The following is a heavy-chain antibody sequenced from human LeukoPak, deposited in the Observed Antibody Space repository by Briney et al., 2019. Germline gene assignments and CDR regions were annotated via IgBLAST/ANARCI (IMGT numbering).Heavy chain of an antibody. Sequence: PGGSLRLSCAASGFTFSTYWMHWVRQAPGKGLVWVSRINSDGSSTSYADSVKGRFTISRDNAKNTLYLQMNSLRAEDTAVYYCARESVSRGRSPYYYYYYMDVWGKGTTVTVSS. CDR2: INSDGSST. CDR1: GFTFSTYW. V-gene: IGHV3-74*01. D-gene: IGHD6-19*01. CDR3: ARESVSRGRSPYYYYYYMDV. J-gene: IGHJ6*03.